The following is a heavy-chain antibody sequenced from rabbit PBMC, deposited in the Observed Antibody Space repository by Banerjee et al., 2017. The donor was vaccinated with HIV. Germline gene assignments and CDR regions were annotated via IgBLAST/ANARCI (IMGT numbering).Heavy chain of an antibody. CDR3: ARDASSSFSSYGMDL. Sequence: QQQLVESGGGLVKPGASLTLTCKASGFSFSNKAVMCWVRQAPGKGLEWISCIDAGSSGFTYSATWAKGRFTCSKTSSTTVTLQMTSLTVADTAPYFCARDASSSFSSYGMDLWGPGTLVTVS. V-gene: IGHV1S45*01. J-gene: IGHJ6*01. CDR2: IDAGSSGFT. CDR1: GFSFSNKAV. D-gene: IGHD8-1*01.